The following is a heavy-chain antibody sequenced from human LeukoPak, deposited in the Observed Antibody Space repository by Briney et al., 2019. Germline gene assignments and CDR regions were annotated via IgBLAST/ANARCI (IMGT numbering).Heavy chain of an antibody. J-gene: IGHJ5*02. V-gene: IGHV3-15*01. CDR2: IKSKPDGGTT. CDR3: STEGLAYCDGDCYS. D-gene: IGHD2-21*02. Sequence: GGSLRLSCAASGFTFSNAWMSWVRQAPGKGLEWVGHIKSKPDGGTTDYAAPVKGRFTISRDDSKNTLYLQMNTLKTEDTTVYYCSTEGLAYCDGDCYSWGQGTLVTVSS. CDR1: GFTFSNAW.